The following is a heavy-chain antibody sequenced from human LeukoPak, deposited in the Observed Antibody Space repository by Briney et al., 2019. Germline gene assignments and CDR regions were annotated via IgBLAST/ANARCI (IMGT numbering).Heavy chain of an antibody. CDR3: ARARSGSYPFDY. D-gene: IGHD3-16*02. V-gene: IGHV4-59*01. J-gene: IGHJ4*02. Sequence: PSETLSLTCTVSGGSISSYYWSWIRQPPGKGLEWIGYIYYSGSTNYNPSLKSRVTISVDTPKNQFSLKLSSVTAADTAVYYCARARSGSYPFDYWGQGTLVTVSS. CDR1: GGSISSYY. CDR2: IYYSGST.